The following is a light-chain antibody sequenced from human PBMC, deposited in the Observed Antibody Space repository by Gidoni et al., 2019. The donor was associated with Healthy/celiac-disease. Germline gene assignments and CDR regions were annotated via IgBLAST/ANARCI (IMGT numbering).Light chain of an antibody. CDR3: QQYGSSPGT. CDR2: GAA. J-gene: IGKJ1*01. V-gene: IGKV3-20*01. Sequence: EIVLTQSPGTLSLSPGERATLSCRASQSVSSSYLAWYQQKPGKAPRLLIYGAASRATGIPDRLSGSGSGKDFTLTISRLEPEEFAVYYCQQYGSSPGTFGQGTKVEIK. CDR1: QSVSSSY.